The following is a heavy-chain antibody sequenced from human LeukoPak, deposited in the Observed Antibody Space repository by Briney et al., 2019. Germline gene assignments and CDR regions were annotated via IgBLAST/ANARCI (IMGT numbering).Heavy chain of an antibody. D-gene: IGHD4-23*01. CDR3: ARDLGKIGGNSSPFDY. CDR1: GFTFSTYW. Sequence: PGGSLRLSCAASGFTFSTYWMSWVRQAPGKGLEWVANIKQDGSEKYFVDSVKGRFTISRDNAKNSLYLQMNSLRAEDTAVYYCARDLGKIGGNSSPFDYWGQGTLVTVSS. CDR2: IKQDGSEK. V-gene: IGHV3-7*01. J-gene: IGHJ4*02.